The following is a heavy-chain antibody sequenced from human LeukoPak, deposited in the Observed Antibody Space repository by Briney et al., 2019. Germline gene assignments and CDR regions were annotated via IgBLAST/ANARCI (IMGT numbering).Heavy chain of an antibody. CDR1: GGSISSSNYY. Sequence: SETLSLTYTVSGGSISSSNYYWGWIRQPPGKGLEWIGSIYYSGSTYYNPSLKSRVTIYVDTSKNQFSLKLNSVTAADTAMYYCASGSSSGLLGWFDPWGQGTLVTVSS. D-gene: IGHD6-13*01. CDR3: ASGSSSGLLGWFDP. CDR2: IYYSGST. J-gene: IGHJ5*02. V-gene: IGHV4-39*01.